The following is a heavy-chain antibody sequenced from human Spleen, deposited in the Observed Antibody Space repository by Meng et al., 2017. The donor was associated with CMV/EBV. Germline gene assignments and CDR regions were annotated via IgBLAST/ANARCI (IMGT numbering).Heavy chain of an antibody. CDR1: GFTFSSYA. V-gene: IGHV3-23*01. CDR2: ISGSGGST. J-gene: IGHJ5*02. CDR3: AKDQITPPYDFWSGYSYWFDP. Sequence: GGSLRLSCAASGFTFSSYAMSWVRQAPGKGLEWVSAISGSGGSTYYADSVKGRFTISRDNSKNTLYLQMNSLRAEDTAVYYCAKDQITPPYDFWSGYSYWFDPWGQGTLVTVSS. D-gene: IGHD3-3*01.